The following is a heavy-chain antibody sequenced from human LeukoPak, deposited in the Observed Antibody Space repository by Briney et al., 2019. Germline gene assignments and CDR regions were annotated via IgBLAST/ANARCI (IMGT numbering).Heavy chain of an antibody. CDR2: ISAYNGNT. CDR1: GYTFTSYG. CDR3: ARSSEGWFDP. D-gene: IGHD6-6*01. V-gene: IGHV1-18*01. Sequence: ASVKVSCKASGYTFTSYGISWVRQAPGQGLEWMGWISAYNGNTNYAQKLQGRVTITTDESTSTAYMELSSLRSEDTAVYFCARSSEGWFDPWGQGTLVTVSS. J-gene: IGHJ5*02.